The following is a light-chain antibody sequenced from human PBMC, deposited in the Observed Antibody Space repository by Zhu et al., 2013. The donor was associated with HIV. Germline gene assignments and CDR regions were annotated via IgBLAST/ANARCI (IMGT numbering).Light chain of an antibody. V-gene: IGKV3D-15*01. Sequence: EIVMTQSPATLSVSPGERATLSCRASQSVGSNLAWYQQKSGQAPRLVIYGASSRVTGIPDRFSGRGSGTDFTLTISRLEAEDFAVYYCQQYNNWPPLYSFGQGTKLEIK. J-gene: IGKJ2*03. CDR2: GAS. CDR1: QSVGSN. CDR3: QQYNNWPPLYS.